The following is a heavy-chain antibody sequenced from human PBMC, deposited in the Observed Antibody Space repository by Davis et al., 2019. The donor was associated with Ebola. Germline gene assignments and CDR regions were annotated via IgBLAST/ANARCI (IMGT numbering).Heavy chain of an antibody. CDR2: FDPEDGET. CDR1: GYTLTELS. CDR3: ATVGYGVLDY. Sequence: ASVKVSCKVSGYTLTELSMHWVRQAPGKGLEWMGGFDPEDGETIYAQQFQDRATMTEDTSTDTAYMELSSLRSEDTAVYYCATVGYGVLDYWGQGTLVTVSS. J-gene: IGHJ4*02. V-gene: IGHV1-24*01. D-gene: IGHD5-12*01.